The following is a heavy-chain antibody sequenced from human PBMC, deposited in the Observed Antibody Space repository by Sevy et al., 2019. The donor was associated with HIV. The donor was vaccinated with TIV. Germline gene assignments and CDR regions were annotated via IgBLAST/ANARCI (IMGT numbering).Heavy chain of an antibody. CDR3: ARYLRGDHAGGFDF. D-gene: IGHD4-17*01. CDR2: NDYIGTT. Sequence: SETLSLTCTVSSGSISSSSYYWGWIRQSPGKGLEWIASNDYIGTTYYNLALKSRVTITGDRSKNEVSLNLRFVTAADAAVYYCARYLRGDHAGGFDFWGQGTPVTVSS. J-gene: IGHJ5*01. CDR1: SGSISSSSYY. V-gene: IGHV4-39*01.